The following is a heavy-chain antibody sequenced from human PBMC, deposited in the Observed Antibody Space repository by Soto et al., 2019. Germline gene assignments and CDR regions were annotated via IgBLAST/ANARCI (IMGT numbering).Heavy chain of an antibody. CDR2: IYYSGST. CDR1: GGSISSSSYY. D-gene: IGHD6-6*01. J-gene: IGHJ6*02. Sequence: SETLSLTCTVSGGSISSSSYYWGWIRQPPGKGLEWIGSIYYSGSTYYNPSLKSQVTISVDTSKKQISLKLSSVTAADTVVYYCARYSSSSSRYYYYGMDVWGQGTTVTVSS. CDR3: ARYSSSSSRYYYYGMDV. V-gene: IGHV4-39*01.